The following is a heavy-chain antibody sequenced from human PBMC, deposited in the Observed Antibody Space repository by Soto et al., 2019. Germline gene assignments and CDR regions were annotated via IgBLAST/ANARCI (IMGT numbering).Heavy chain of an antibody. D-gene: IGHD3-3*01. CDR3: AGSLRFFLAGMDV. CDR1: GGTFSSYA. J-gene: IGHJ6*02. CDR2: IIPISGAA. V-gene: IGHV1-69*13. Sequence: SVKVSCKASGGTFSSYAISWVRQTPGQGLGWMGEIIPISGAANYAHKFQGRVTITADVSASTAYMELSSLRSEDTAVYYCAGSLRFFLAGMDVWGQGTTVTVSS.